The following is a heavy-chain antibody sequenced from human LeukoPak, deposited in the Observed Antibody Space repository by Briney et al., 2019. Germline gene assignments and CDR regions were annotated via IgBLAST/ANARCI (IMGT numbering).Heavy chain of an antibody. CDR1: GFTFRSYS. CDR3: SRDLGLAGPSGFDS. Sequence: GGSLSLSCAASGFTFRSYSMNWVRQAPGVGLEWISTLSSSSTYIYYADSVEGRFTISRDNARNSVYLEMNSLRVEDTAVYYWSRDLGLAGPSGFDSWGQGTLVTVSS. J-gene: IGHJ4*02. CDR2: LSSSSTYI. V-gene: IGHV3-21*01.